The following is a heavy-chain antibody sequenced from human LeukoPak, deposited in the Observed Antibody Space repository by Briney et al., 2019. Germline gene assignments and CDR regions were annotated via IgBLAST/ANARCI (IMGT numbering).Heavy chain of an antibody. Sequence: QPGGGLRLSCAASGFTFSSYAMSWGRQAPRKGLEWGSAISGSVGSTYYADSVRGRFTISRENSKNTLYLQMHSLRAEDTAVYYCAKYDPYYDILTGYSQYYFDYWGQGTLVTVSS. D-gene: IGHD3-9*01. CDR3: AKYDPYYDILTGYSQYYFDY. CDR2: ISGSVGST. CDR1: GFTFSSYA. V-gene: IGHV3-23*01. J-gene: IGHJ4*02.